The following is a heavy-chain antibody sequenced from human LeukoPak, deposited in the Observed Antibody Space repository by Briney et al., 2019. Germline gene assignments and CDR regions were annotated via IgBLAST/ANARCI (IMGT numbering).Heavy chain of an antibody. V-gene: IGHV3-53*01. CDR2: IYSGGRT. Sequence: PGGSLRLSCAASGFTFSSYAMSWVRQAPGKGLEWVSVIYSGGRTKYADSVKGRFTISRDNSKNTLYLQMNSLRAEDTAVYYCARGEGLFDYWGQGTLVTVSS. CDR1: GFTFSSYA. CDR3: ARGEGLFDY. J-gene: IGHJ4*02.